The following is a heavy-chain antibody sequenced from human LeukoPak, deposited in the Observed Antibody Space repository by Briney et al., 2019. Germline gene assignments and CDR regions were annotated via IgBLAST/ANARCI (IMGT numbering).Heavy chain of an antibody. J-gene: IGHJ4*02. CDR1: GFTLSNYD. CDR3: ASESITMIVVVGY. V-gene: IGHV3-48*03. CDR2: ISSSGTNI. D-gene: IGHD3-22*01. Sequence: GGSLRLSCAASGFTLSNYDMNWVRQAPGKGLEWISYISSSGTNIKYADSVKGRFTISRDNAKNSLYLQMNSLRAEDTAVYYCASESITMIVVVGYWGQGTLVTVSS.